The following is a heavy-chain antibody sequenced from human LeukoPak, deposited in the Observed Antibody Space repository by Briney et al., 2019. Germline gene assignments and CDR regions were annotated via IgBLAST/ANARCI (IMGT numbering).Heavy chain of an antibody. V-gene: IGHV4-34*01. D-gene: IGHD3-3*01. CDR3: ARGARITIFGVVILNWFDP. J-gene: IGHJ5*02. CDR2: INHSGST. Sequence: SETLSLTCAVYGGSFSGYYWSWIRQPPGKGLEWIGEINHSGSTNYNPSLKSRVTISVDTSKNQFSLKLSSVTAADTAVYYCARGARITIFGVVILNWFDPWGQGTLVTVSS. CDR1: GGSFSGYY.